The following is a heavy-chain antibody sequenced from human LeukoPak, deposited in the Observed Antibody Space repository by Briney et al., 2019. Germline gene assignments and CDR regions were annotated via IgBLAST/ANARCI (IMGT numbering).Heavy chain of an antibody. CDR3: ARHGAITAPGTTPDY. CDR2: IYYSGST. J-gene: IGHJ4*02. CDR1: GGSISSYY. Sequence: PSETLSLTCTVSGGSISSYYWSWIRQPPGKGLEWIGYIYYSGSTNYNPSLKSRVTISVDTSKNQFSLKLSSVTAADTAVYYCARHGAITAPGTTPDYWGQGTLVAVSS. D-gene: IGHD1-1*01. V-gene: IGHV4-59*08.